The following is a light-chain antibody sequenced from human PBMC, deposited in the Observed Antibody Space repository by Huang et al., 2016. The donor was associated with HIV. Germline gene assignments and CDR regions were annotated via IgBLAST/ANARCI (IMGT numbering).Light chain of an antibody. V-gene: IGKV2-28*01. CDR2: LGS. CDR1: QSLLHSSGYNY. Sequence: DIVMTQSPLSLPVTPGEPASISCRSSQSLLHSSGYNYVDWYLQKPGQSPQLLIYLGSNRASGVPDRFSGSGAGTDVALKISRVEAEDVGVYYCMQGLQIPLTFGGGTKVEI. CDR3: MQGLQIPLT. J-gene: IGKJ4*01.